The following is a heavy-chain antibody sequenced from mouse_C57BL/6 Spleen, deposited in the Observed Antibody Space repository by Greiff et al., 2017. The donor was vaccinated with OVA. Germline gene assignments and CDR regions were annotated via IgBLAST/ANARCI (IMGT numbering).Heavy chain of an antibody. CDR3: ARPSSGYDFDY. CDR1: GYTFTSYW. J-gene: IGHJ2*01. V-gene: IGHV1-69*01. Sequence: QVQLQQSGAELVMPGASVKLSCKASGYTFTSYWMHWVKQRPGQGLEWIGEIDPSDSYTNYNQKFKGKSTLTVDKSSSTAYMQLSSLTSEDSAVYYCARPSSGYDFDYWGQGTTLTVSS. D-gene: IGHD3-2*02. CDR2: IDPSDSYT.